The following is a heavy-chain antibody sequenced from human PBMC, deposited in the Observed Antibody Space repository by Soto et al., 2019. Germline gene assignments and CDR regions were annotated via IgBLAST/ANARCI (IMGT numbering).Heavy chain of an antibody. CDR3: AREPYGDSQYFDY. D-gene: IGHD4-17*01. CDR1: GFTFNSLY. Sequence: QVQLVESGGGMVQPGTSLRLSCAASGFTFNSLYLHWVRQRPDKGLEWVAVISHDGRVTFYADFVKGRFTVSRDNSKNAIYLQVNRLRAEATAVYYGAREPYGDSQYFDYWGPGTLVTVSS. CDR2: ISHDGRVT. V-gene: IGHV3-30*04. J-gene: IGHJ4*02.